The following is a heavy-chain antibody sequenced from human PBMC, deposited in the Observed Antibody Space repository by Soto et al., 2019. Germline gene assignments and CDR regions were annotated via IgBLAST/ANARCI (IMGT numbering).Heavy chain of an antibody. J-gene: IGHJ4*02. CDR2: IISIPGPA. CDR1: GASFNSFA. V-gene: IGHV1-69*01. CDR3: ARDGAGYCTPTTCYTPFDY. D-gene: IGHD2-8*01. Sequence: QVQLEQSGAEVKKPGSSVKVSCKASGASFNSFAISWVRQAPGQGLEWMGGIISIPGPATYALKFQGRVTITADESTTAAYMELSNLRSEDTAVYYCARDGAGYCTPTTCYTPFDYWGQGTLVTV.